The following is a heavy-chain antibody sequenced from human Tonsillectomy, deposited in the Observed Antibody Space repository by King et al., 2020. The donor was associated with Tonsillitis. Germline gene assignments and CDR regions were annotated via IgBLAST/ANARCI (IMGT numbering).Heavy chain of an antibody. Sequence: TLKESGPALVKPTQTLTLTCTFSGFSLSTSGMRVSWIRQPPGKALEWLARIDWDDDKFYSTSLKTRLTISKDTSKNQVVLTMTNMDPVDTATYYCAPTPYSSSSVDYWGQGTLVTVSS. D-gene: IGHD6-6*01. CDR2: IDWDDDK. J-gene: IGHJ4*02. CDR3: APTPYSSSSVDY. CDR1: GFSLSTSGMR. V-gene: IGHV2-70*04.